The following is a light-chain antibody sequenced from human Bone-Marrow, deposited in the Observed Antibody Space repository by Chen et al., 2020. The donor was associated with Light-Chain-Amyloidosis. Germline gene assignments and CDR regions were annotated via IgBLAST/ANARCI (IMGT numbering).Light chain of an antibody. CDR3: SSYTITNTLV. Sequence: QSALTQPASVSGSPGQSITIPCTGTSSDVGGDTHVPWYQQHPDKAPKLMIYEVTNRPSWVPDRFSGSKSDNASSLTISGLQPEDEADYFCSSYTITNTLVFGSGTRVTVL. CDR1: SSDVGGDTH. V-gene: IGLV2-14*01. J-gene: IGLJ1*01. CDR2: EVT.